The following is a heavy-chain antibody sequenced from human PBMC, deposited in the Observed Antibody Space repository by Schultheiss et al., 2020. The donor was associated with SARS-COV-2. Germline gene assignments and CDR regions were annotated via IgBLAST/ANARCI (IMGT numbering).Heavy chain of an antibody. D-gene: IGHD6-13*01. CDR2: IYPGDSDT. V-gene: IGHV5-51*01. CDR3: ARRYDPYSRELNWFDP. CDR1: GYSFTSYW. J-gene: IGHJ5*02. Sequence: GESLKISCKGSGYSFTSYWIGWVRQMPGKGLEWMGIIYPGDSDTRYSPSFQGQVTISADKSISTAYLQWSSLKASDTAMYYCARRYDPYSRELNWFDPWGQGTLVTVSS.